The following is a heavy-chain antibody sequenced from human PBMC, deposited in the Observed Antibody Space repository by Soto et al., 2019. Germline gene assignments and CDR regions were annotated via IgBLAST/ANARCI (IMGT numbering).Heavy chain of an antibody. D-gene: IGHD3-3*01. CDR2: IYPGDSDT. Sequence: PGESLKISCKGSGYNFPTYWLAWVRQMPGKGLEWMGIIYPGDSDTRYSPSFQGQVTISADKSISTAYLQWSSLKASDTAMYYCARTDFWSGYYLYFDYWGQGTLVTVSS. CDR3: ARTDFWSGYYLYFDY. V-gene: IGHV5-51*01. CDR1: GYNFPTYW. J-gene: IGHJ4*02.